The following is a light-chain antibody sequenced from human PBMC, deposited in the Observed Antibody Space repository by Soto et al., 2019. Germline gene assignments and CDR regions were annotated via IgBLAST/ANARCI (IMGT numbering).Light chain of an antibody. J-gene: IGKJ4*01. CDR1: QSVNIY. Sequence: EIVLTQAPATLSLSPGERATLSCRASQSVNIYLAWYQQRPGQAPRLLIYDVSNRATGIPARFSGSGSGTDFTLTISSLEPEDFAAYYCQQRSSWPVTFGGGTKVEIK. CDR2: DVS. CDR3: QQRSSWPVT. V-gene: IGKV3-11*01.